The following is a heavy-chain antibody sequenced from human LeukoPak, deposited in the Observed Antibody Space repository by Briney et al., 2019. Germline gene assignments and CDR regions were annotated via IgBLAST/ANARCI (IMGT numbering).Heavy chain of an antibody. D-gene: IGHD4-23*01. V-gene: IGHV1-18*01. CDR2: ISAYNGNT. Sequence: SVKVSCKASGYTFTSYGISWVRQAPGQGLEWMGWISAYNGNTNYAQKLQGRVTMTTDTSTSTAYMELRSLRSDDTAVYYCARRTTVVTPYYYYGMDVWGQGTTVTVSS. CDR1: GYTFTSYG. J-gene: IGHJ6*02. CDR3: ARRTTVVTPYYYYGMDV.